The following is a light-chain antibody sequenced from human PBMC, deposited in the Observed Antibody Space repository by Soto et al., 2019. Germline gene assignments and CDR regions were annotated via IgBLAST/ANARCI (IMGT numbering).Light chain of an antibody. CDR1: QSLSSY. V-gene: IGKV3-11*01. CDR2: DAS. J-gene: IGKJ1*01. Sequence: IVLTQPPATVSLSPWERATLSCWASQSLSSYLAWYQQKPGQAPRLLIYDASNRANGIPARFTGSGSGTDFTLTISSLEPEDFAVYYCQQRSNWWTFGQGTKVDIK. CDR3: QQRSNWWT.